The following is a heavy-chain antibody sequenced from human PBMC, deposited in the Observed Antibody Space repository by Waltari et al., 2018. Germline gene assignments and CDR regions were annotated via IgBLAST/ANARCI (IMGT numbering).Heavy chain of an antibody. Sequence: EVQLVQSGAEVKKPGATVKISCKVSGYTFTDYYMHWVQQDPGKGLEWMGLVYPENGKTIYAEKFQCRVTITADTSTDTAYRELSSLRSEDTAVYYCATLGVVVPAAMNYYGMDVWGQGTTVTVSS. CDR2: VYPENGKT. J-gene: IGHJ6*02. CDR3: ATLGVVVPAAMNYYGMDV. CDR1: GYTFTDYY. V-gene: IGHV1-69-2*01. D-gene: IGHD2-2*01.